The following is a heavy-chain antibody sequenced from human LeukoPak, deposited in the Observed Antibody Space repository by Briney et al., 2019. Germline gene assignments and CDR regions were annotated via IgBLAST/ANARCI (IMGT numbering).Heavy chain of an antibody. Sequence: GESLKISCKGSGYSFTSYWISWERQMPGKGLEWMGRIDPSDSYTNYSPSFQGHVTISADKSISTAYLQWSSLKASDTAMYYCARLRYCSGGSCYHYFDYWGQGTLVTVSS. CDR3: ARLRYCSGGSCYHYFDY. V-gene: IGHV5-10-1*01. CDR1: GYSFTSYW. D-gene: IGHD2-15*01. CDR2: IDPSDSYT. J-gene: IGHJ4*02.